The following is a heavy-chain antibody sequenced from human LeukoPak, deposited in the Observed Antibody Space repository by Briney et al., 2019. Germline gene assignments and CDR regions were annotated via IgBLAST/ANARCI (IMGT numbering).Heavy chain of an antibody. J-gene: IGHJ4*02. V-gene: IGHV4-39*07. Sequence: SETLSLTCTVSGGSISSSSYYWSWIRQPPGKGLEWIGEINHSGSTNYNPSLKSRVTISKDTSKNQFSLKLNSVTAADTALYYCARGGYSPLDYWGQGTLVTVSS. D-gene: IGHD3-22*01. CDR1: GGSISSSSYY. CDR2: INHSGST. CDR3: ARGGYSPLDY.